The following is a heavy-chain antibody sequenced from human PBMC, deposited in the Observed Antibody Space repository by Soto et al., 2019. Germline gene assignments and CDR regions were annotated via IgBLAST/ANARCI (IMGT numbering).Heavy chain of an antibody. CDR2: IYHSGST. V-gene: IGHV4-39*07. CDR3: ARLYYYGSGSYRPYGMDV. J-gene: IGHJ6*02. CDR1: GGSISSSSYY. D-gene: IGHD3-10*01. Sequence: SETLSLTCTVSGGSISSSSYYWGWIRQPPGKGLEWIGEIYHSGSTNYNPSLKSRVTISVDKSKNQFSLKLSSVTAADTAVYYCARLYYYGSGSYRPYGMDVWGQGTTVTVSS.